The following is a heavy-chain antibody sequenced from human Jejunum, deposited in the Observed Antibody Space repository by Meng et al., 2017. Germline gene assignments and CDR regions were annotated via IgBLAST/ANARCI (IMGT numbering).Heavy chain of an antibody. CDR1: GGAASTPDW. Sequence: LQGAGPRPRGPSGSLFSPCACAGGAASTPDWWSWVRQPPGKGLEWIGEISRSGRANYNPSLKGRVTISLDRSMNLFSLKLDSVTAADAAVYYCARDPRTNWASRFFDNWGQGTLVTVSS. CDR2: ISRSGRA. D-gene: IGHD1/OR15-1a*01. CDR3: ARDPRTNWASRFFDN. J-gene: IGHJ4*02. V-gene: IGHV4-4*02.